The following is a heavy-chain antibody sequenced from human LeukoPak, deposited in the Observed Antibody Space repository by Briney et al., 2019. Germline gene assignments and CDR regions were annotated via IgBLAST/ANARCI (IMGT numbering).Heavy chain of an antibody. D-gene: IGHD6-19*01. CDR3: VREGGSGWYSGWFDP. CDR1: GFTSSSYW. CDR2: IKQDGGEK. J-gene: IGHJ5*02. V-gene: IGHV3-7*01. Sequence: GGSLRLSCAASGFTSSSYWMSWVRQAPGKGLEWVANIKQDGGEKYYVDSVKGRFTISRDNAKNSLYVQMNSLRVEDTAMYYCVREGGSGWYSGWFDPWGQGTLVTVSS.